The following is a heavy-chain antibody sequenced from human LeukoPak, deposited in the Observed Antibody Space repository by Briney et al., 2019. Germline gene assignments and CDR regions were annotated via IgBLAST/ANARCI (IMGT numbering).Heavy chain of an antibody. J-gene: IGHJ4*02. CDR2: ISSSSSTI. D-gene: IGHD3-10*01. CDR3: ARDSSWYIDY. V-gene: IGHV3-48*01. CDR1: GFSFSDHH. Sequence: GGSLRLSCAASGFSFSDHHMNWVRQAPGKGLEWVSYISSSSSTIYYADSVKGRFTISRDNAKNSLYLQMNSLRAEDTAAYYCARDSSWYIDYWGQGTLVTVSS.